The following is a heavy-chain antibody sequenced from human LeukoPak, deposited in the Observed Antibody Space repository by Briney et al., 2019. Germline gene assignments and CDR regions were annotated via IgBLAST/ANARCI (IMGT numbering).Heavy chain of an antibody. CDR3: AKVRDCSSTSCYRNYGMDV. D-gene: IGHD2-2*01. Sequence: QAGGSLRLSCAASGFTFSSYGMHWVRQAPGKGLEWVAVIWYDGSNKYYADSVKGRFTISRDNSKNTLYLQMNSLRVEDTAVYYCAKVRDCSSTSCYRNYGMDVWGQGTTVTVSS. CDR1: GFTFSSYG. CDR2: IWYDGSNK. V-gene: IGHV3-33*06. J-gene: IGHJ6*02.